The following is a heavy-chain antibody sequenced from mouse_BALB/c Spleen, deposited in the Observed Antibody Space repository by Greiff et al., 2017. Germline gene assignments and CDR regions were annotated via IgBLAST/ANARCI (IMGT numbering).Heavy chain of an antibody. CDR1: GFSLTSYG. Sequence: VQLQQSGPGLVAPSQSLSITCTVSGFSLTSYGVHWVRQPPGKGLEWLGVIWAGGSTNYNSALMSRLSISKDNSKSQVFLKMNSLQTDDTAMYYCARDRGEIYGLYAMDYWGQGTSVTVSS. CDR2: IWAGGST. J-gene: IGHJ4*01. V-gene: IGHV2-9*02. CDR3: ARDRGEIYGLYAMDY. D-gene: IGHD1-1*02.